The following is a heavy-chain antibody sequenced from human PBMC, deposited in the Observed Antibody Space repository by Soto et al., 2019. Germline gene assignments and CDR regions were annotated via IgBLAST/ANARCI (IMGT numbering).Heavy chain of an antibody. J-gene: IGHJ4*02. CDR1: GGSICSYY. Sequence: SETLSLTCTVSGGSICSYYWSWIRQPPGKGLEWIGYIYYSGSTNYNPSLKSRVTISVDTSKNQFSLKLSSVTAADTAVYYCARSETLVSFDYWGQGTLVTVSS. V-gene: IGHV4-59*01. CDR3: ARSETLVSFDY. D-gene: IGHD6-6*01. CDR2: IYYSGST.